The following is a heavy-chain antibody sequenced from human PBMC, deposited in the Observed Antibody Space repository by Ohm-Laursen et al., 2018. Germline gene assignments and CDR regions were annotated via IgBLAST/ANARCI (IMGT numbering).Heavy chain of an antibody. CDR2: IKQDGSEK. D-gene: IGHD1-7*01. V-gene: IGHV3-7*01. Sequence: SLRLSCSASGFTFSNYWMSWVRQAPGKGLEWVANIKQDGSEKYYVDSVKGRFTISRDNSKNTLYLQMNSLRAEDTAVYYCARRGNWNYLMYYYYGMDVWGQGTTVTVSS. CDR1: GFTFSNYW. J-gene: IGHJ6*02. CDR3: ARRGNWNYLMYYYYGMDV.